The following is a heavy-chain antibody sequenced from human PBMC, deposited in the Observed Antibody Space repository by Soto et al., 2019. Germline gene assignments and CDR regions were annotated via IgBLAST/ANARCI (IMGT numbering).Heavy chain of an antibody. V-gene: IGHV4-31*03. CDR1: GGSISSGGYY. J-gene: IGHJ6*02. Sequence: SETLSLTCTVSGGSISSGGYYWSWIRQHPGKGPEWIGYIYYSGSTYYNPSLKSRVTISVDTSKNQFSLKLSSVTAADTAVYYCARGVPAALDVWGQGTTVTVSS. CDR2: IYYSGST. CDR3: ARGVPAALDV. D-gene: IGHD2-2*01.